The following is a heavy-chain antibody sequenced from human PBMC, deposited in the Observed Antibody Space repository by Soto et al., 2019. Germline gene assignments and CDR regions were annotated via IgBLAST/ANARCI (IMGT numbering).Heavy chain of an antibody. CDR1: GFTFSTYW. CDR2: IKHDGSDE. J-gene: IGHJ5*02. Sequence: EVQLVESGGGLAQPGGCLSLSCAASGFTFSTYWMSWVRQAPGRGLELVSNIKHDGSDEYYMDSVKGPFTISRDNAKSPLDLQMNSLSAEDAAVYYCVSEGCSGGRGYSFWFNPWGQRTMVTVSS. V-gene: IGHV3-7*01. D-gene: IGHD2-15*01. CDR3: VSEGCSGGRGYSFWFNP.